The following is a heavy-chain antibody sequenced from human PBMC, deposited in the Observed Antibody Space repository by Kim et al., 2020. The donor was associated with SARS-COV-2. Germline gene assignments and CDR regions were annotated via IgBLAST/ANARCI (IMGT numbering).Heavy chain of an antibody. CDR1: GGSISGSNYY. CDR3: ARHLISVSYDV. J-gene: IGHJ6*02. CDR2: VFHTGSA. Sequence: SETLSLTCTVSGGSISGSNYYWGWVRQPPGKRMEWVASVFHTGSAYYQPSLKSRLTIAVDPSTNHFSLRMNSVTAADTAVYYCARHLISVSYDVWGQGTT. D-gene: IGHD6-19*01. V-gene: IGHV4-39*01.